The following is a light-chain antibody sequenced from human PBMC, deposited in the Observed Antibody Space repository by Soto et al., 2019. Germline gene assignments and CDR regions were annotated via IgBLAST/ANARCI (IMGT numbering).Light chain of an antibody. CDR3: QHYNSYSEA. CDR1: QTISSW. J-gene: IGKJ1*01. V-gene: IGKV1-5*03. Sequence: DIKINRPRCTVTGSSDDRVNITCRASQTISSWLAWYQQKPGKAPKLLIYKASTLKSGVPSRFSGSGSGTEFTLTISILQPDDFATYYCQHYNSYSEAFGQGTKVDI. CDR2: KAS.